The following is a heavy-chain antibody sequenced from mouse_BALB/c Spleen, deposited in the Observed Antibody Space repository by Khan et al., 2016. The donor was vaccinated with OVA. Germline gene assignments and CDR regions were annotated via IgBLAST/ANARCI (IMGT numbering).Heavy chain of an antibody. V-gene: IGHV5-17*02. CDR1: GFTFSSFG. J-gene: IGHJ1*01. D-gene: IGHD1-1*02. CDR3: AREDYGQWYFDV. CDR2: ISSGSSSI. Sequence: EVQLLETGGGLVQPGGSRKLSCAASGFTFSSFGMHWVRQAPEKGLEWVAYISSGSSSIYYADTVKGRFTISRDNPKNTLFLQMTSLRSEDTAMYYCAREDYGQWYFDVWGAGTTATVSS.